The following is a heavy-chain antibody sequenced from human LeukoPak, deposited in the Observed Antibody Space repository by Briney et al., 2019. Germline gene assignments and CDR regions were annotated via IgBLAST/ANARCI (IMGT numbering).Heavy chain of an antibody. CDR2: IHHSGST. J-gene: IGHJ5*02. CDR1: GGSVNNNTYY. V-gene: IGHV4-61*01. D-gene: IGHD3-3*01. CDR3: ARELFGSSP. Sequence: SETLSLTCTVSGGSVNNNTYYWSWIRQPPGKGLEWIEYIHHSGSTKYNPSLKSRVTMSVDTSKNQFSLNLSSVTTADTAVYYCARELFGSSPWGQGTLVTVSS.